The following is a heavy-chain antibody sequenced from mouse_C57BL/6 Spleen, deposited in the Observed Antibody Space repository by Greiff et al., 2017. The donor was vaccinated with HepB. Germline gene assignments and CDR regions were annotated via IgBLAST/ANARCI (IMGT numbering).Heavy chain of an antibody. D-gene: IGHD2-3*01. J-gene: IGHJ1*03. CDR1: GYSITSGYD. CDR2: ISYSGST. CDR3: ARGLLYWYFDV. V-gene: IGHV3-1*01. Sequence: EVQLQQSGPGMVKPSQSLSLTCTVTGYSITSGYDWHWIRHFPGNKLEWMGYISYSGSTNYNPSLKSRISITHDTSKNHFFLKLNSVTTEDTATYYCARGLLYWYFDVWGTGTTVTVSS.